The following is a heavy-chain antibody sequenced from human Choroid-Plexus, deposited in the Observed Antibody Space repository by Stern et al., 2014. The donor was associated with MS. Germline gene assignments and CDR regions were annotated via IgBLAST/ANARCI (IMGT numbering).Heavy chain of an antibody. Sequence: QMQLVQSGAEVKKPGASVKVSCKASGYIFTGYYIHWVRQAPGQGLEWMAWINPNTGGTKYAQKCHGRSTMSRDTDNSTAYVALSSLTSDHTAVYYCARDQRGITIFGVVTDYYYLGMDVWGQGTTVTVSS. D-gene: IGHD3-3*01. J-gene: IGHJ6*02. CDR1: GYIFTGYY. V-gene: IGHV1-2*02. CDR2: INPNTGGT. CDR3: ARDQRGITIFGVVTDYYYLGMDV.